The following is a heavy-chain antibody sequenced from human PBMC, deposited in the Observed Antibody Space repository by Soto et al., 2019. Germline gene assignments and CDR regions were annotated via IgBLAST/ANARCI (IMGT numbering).Heavy chain of an antibody. V-gene: IGHV4-4*07. CDR3: ARDQGVAAAGITWFDP. CDR1: GGSMNSYH. CDR2: IHSSGST. D-gene: IGHD6-13*01. J-gene: IGHJ5*02. Sequence: PSETLSLTCSVSGGSMNSYHWSWIRQPAGKGLEWIGHIHSSGSTNYNPSLKSRVTMSVDTSKNQFSLRLMSLTAADTAVYYCARDQGVAAAGITWFDPWGQGSLVTVSS.